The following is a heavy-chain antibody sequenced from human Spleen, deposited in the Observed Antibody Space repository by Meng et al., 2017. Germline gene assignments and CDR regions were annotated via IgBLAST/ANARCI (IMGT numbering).Heavy chain of an antibody. CDR2: ISGSGGST. V-gene: IGHV3-23*01. CDR1: GFTFSSYS. CDR3: AKDPTRIAAAGTLDY. J-gene: IGHJ4*02. Sequence: GESLKISCAASGFTFSSYSMNWVRQAPGKGLEWVSAISGSGGSTYYADSVKGRFTISRDNSKNTLYLQMNSLRAEDTAVYYCAKDPTRIAAAGTLDYWGQGTLVTVSS. D-gene: IGHD6-13*01.